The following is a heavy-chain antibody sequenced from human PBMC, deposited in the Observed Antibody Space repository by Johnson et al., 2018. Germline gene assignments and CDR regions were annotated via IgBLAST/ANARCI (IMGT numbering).Heavy chain of an antibody. Sequence: VQLQESGGGLVQPGGSLRLSCAASGFTVSSNYMSWVRQAPGKGLEWVSVSYSGGSTYYADSVKGRFTISRDNSKNTLYLQMNSLRAEDTAVYYCAKGRTMTGHYYGMDVWGQGTTVTVSS. D-gene: IGHD5-24*01. CDR1: GFTVSSNY. V-gene: IGHV3-66*02. CDR2: SYSGGST. CDR3: AKGRTMTGHYYGMDV. J-gene: IGHJ6*02.